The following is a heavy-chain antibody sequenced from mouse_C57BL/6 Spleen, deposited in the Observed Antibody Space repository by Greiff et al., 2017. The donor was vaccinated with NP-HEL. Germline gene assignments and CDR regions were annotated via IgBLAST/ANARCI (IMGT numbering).Heavy chain of an antibody. CDR2: ISDGGSYT. V-gene: IGHV5-4*01. D-gene: IGHD1-1*01. Sequence: EVMLVESGGGLVKPGGSLKLSCAASGFTFSSYAMSWVRQTPEKRLEWVATISDGGSYTYYPDKVKGRFTISRDNAKNKLYLQMSHLKSEDTAMYYCARDGCITTGAMDYWGQGTSVTVSS. CDR3: ARDGCITTGAMDY. J-gene: IGHJ4*01. CDR1: GFTFSSYA.